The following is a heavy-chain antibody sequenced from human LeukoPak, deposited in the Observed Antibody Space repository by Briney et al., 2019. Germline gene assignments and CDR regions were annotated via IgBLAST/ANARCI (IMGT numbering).Heavy chain of an antibody. CDR2: IYHSGST. CDR3: ARVGTAMAIDY. Sequence: SETLSLTCAVSGGSISSGGYSWSWIRQPPAKGLEWIGYIYHSGSTYYNPSLKSRVTISVDRSKNQFSLKLSSVTAADTAVYYCARVGTAMAIDYWGQGTLVTVSS. J-gene: IGHJ4*02. V-gene: IGHV4-30-2*01. CDR1: GGSISSGGYS. D-gene: IGHD5-18*01.